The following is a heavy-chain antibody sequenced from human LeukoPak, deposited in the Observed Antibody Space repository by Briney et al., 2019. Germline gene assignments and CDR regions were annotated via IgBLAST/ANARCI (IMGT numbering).Heavy chain of an antibody. V-gene: IGHV1-2*02. CDR1: GFTFTDYY. Sequence: ASVKVSCKASGFTFTDYYIHWVRQAPGQGLEWMGWINPNSGDTNYAQKFQGRVTMTRDTSINTAYMELSRLRSGDTAVYHCARADTSLVNFYYFGMDVWGQGTTVTVSS. CDR3: ARADTSLVNFYYFGMDV. D-gene: IGHD5-18*01. J-gene: IGHJ6*02. CDR2: INPNSGDT.